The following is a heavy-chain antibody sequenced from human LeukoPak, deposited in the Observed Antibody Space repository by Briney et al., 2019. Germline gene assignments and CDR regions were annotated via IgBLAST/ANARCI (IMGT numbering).Heavy chain of an antibody. D-gene: IGHD6-19*01. CDR2: IGASGSSS. J-gene: IGHJ4*02. Sequence: PGGSLRLSCAASGFTFKSYTMSWVRQAPGKGLEWVPGIGASGSSSYYADSVEGRFTISRDNAKNTVYLQMNSLRAEDTAVYFCARGGVGCFDYWGQGALVTASS. CDR3: ARGGVGCFDY. V-gene: IGHV3-23*01. CDR1: GFTFKSYT.